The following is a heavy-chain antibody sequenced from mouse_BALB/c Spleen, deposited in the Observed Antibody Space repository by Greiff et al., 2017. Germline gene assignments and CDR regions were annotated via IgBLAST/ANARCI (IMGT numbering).Heavy chain of an antibody. D-gene: IGHD2-10*02. V-gene: IGHV1-7*01. Sequence: QVQLQQSGAELAKPGASVKMSCKASGYTFTSYWMHWVKQRPGQGLEWIGYINPSTGYTEYNQKFKDKATLTADKSSSTAYMQLSSLTSEDSAVYYCARKKYGNYDYAMDYWGQGTSVTVSS. CDR1: GYTFTSYW. CDR3: ARKKYGNYDYAMDY. J-gene: IGHJ4*01. CDR2: INPSTGYT.